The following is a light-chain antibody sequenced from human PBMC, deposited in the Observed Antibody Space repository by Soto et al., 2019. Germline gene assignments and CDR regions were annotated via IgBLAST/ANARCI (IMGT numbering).Light chain of an antibody. Sequence: EIVLTQSPATLSLSPGERATLSCRASQSVSSYLAWYQQKLGQAPRLLIYEASNRATGIPARFSGWGSGTDFTLTISSLEPEDFAVYYCQQRSNWPRTFGQGTKLEIK. J-gene: IGKJ2*01. CDR1: QSVSSY. V-gene: IGKV3-11*01. CDR2: EAS. CDR3: QQRSNWPRT.